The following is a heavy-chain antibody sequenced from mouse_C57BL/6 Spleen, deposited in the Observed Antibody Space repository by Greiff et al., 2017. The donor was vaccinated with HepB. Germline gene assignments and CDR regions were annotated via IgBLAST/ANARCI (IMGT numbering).Heavy chain of an antibody. D-gene: IGHD1-1*01. CDR3: ARGSRRYFDY. CDR1: GFTFSDYG. CDR2: ISSGSSTI. V-gene: IGHV5-17*01. Sequence: DVQLQESGGGLVKPGGSLKLSCAASGFTFSDYGMHWVRQAPEKGLEWVAYISSGSSTIYYADTVKGRFTISRDNAKNTLFLQMTSLRSEDTAMYYCARGSRRYFDYWGQGTTLTVSS. J-gene: IGHJ2*01.